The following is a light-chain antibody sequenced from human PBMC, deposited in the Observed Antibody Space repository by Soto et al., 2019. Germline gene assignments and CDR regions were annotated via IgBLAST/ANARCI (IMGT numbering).Light chain of an antibody. Sequence: DIQMTHNPSTLSASVGDRVTITCRASQSISNWLAWYQQKPGEAPKLLIYKASNLENGVPARFSGSGSGTEFTLTISSLQSDDFATYYCQQYNSYSWTFGQGTRLEI. V-gene: IGKV1-5*03. CDR3: QQYNSYSWT. J-gene: IGKJ5*01. CDR2: KAS. CDR1: QSISNW.